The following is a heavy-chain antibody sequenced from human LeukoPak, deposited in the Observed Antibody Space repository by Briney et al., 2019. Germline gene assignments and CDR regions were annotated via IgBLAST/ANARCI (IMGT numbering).Heavy chain of an antibody. CDR2: ISGSGRST. V-gene: IGHV3-23*01. CDR3: AKDATYYYDSSGYYYSTDAFDI. J-gene: IGHJ3*02. Sequence: GGSLRLSCAASGFTFSSYGMSWVRQAPGKGLEWVSAISGSGRSTYYADSVKGRFTISRDNSKNTLYLQMNSLRAEDTAVYYCAKDATYYYDSSGYYYSTDAFDIWGQGTMVTVSS. D-gene: IGHD3-22*01. CDR1: GFTFSSYG.